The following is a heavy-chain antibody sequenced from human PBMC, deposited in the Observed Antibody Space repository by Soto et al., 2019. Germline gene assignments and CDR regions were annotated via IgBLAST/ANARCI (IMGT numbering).Heavy chain of an antibody. CDR1: GGTFSSYA. V-gene: IGHV1-69*01. Sequence: QVQLVQSGAEVKKPGSSVKVSCKASGGTFSSYAISWVRQAPGQGREWMGGIIPSVGTANYAQKFQGRVTITADESTSTAYMELSSLRSEDTAVYYWAREGFGERRFDYWGQGTLVTVSS. D-gene: IGHD3-10*01. CDR2: IIPSVGTA. J-gene: IGHJ4*02. CDR3: AREGFGERRFDY.